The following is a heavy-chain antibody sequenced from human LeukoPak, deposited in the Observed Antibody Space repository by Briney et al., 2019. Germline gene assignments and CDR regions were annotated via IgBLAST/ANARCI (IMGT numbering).Heavy chain of an antibody. CDR1: GFTVSSNY. V-gene: IGHV3-66*01. D-gene: IGHD2-2*01. Sequence: GGSLRLSCAASGFTVSSNYMSWGRQAPGKGLEWVSVIYSGGSTYYADSVKGRFTISRDNSKNTLYLQMNSLRAEDTAVYYCASLDCSSTSCYLWHWGQGTLVTVSS. J-gene: IGHJ4*02. CDR2: IYSGGST. CDR3: ASLDCSSTSCYLWH.